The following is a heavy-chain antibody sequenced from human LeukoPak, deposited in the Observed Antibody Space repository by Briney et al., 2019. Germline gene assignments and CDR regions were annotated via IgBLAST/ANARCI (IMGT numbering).Heavy chain of an antibody. CDR2: IKSDGNSA. CDR1: GLNFNIYW. CDR3: TRTRAYYFDY. J-gene: IGHJ4*02. Sequence: QPGGSLRLSCAASGLNFNIYWMHWVRRAPGKGLVWVSLIKSDGNSALYADSVKGRFTISRDNANNMVYLQLNSLRAEDTAVYYCTRTRAYYFDYWGPGILVAVSS. V-gene: IGHV3-74*01.